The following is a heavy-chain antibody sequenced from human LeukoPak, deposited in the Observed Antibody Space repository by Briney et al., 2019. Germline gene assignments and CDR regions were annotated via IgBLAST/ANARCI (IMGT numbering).Heavy chain of an antibody. V-gene: IGHV3-66*01. CDR2: IYSGGST. Sequence: GGSLRLSCAASGFTVSSNYMSWVRQAPGKGLEWVSVIYSGGSTYYADSVKGRFTISRDSSKNTLYLQMNSLRAEDTAVYYCAKEIEYSSSLSPFDYWGQGTLVTVSS. D-gene: IGHD6-6*01. CDR1: GFTVSSNY. CDR3: AKEIEYSSSLSPFDY. J-gene: IGHJ4*02.